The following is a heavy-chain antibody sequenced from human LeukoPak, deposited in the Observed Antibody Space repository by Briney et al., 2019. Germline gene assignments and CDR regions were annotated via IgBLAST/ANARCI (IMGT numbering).Heavy chain of an antibody. V-gene: IGHV1-2*02. CDR1: GHTFTGYY. CDR3: ARTEVYYYDSSRRFDP. J-gene: IGHJ5*02. CDR2: INPNSGGT. D-gene: IGHD3-22*01. Sequence: ASEKVSCKASGHTFTGYYMHWVRQAPGQGLECMGWINPNSGGTNYAQKFQGRVNMTRDTSISTAYMELSRLRSDDTAVYYCARTEVYYYDSSRRFDPWGQGTLVTVSS.